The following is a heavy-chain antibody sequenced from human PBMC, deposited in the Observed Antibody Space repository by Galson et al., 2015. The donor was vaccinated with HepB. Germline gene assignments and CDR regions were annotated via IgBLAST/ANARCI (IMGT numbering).Heavy chain of an antibody. Sequence: SVKVSCKASGYTLTELSMHWVRQAPGKGLEWMGGFDPEDGETIYAQKFQGRVTMTEDTSTDTAYMELSSLRSEDTAVYYCATGMTTVIDQLDYWGQGTLVTVSS. J-gene: IGHJ4*02. CDR1: GYTLTELS. CDR2: FDPEDGET. V-gene: IGHV1-24*01. D-gene: IGHD4-17*01. CDR3: ATGMTTVIDQLDY.